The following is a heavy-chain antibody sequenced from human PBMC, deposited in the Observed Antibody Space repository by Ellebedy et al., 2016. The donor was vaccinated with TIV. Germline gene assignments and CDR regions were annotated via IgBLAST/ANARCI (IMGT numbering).Heavy chain of an antibody. J-gene: IGHJ6*02. CDR2: ISSSSSTI. CDR3: ARDARFTGYYGMDV. V-gene: IGHV3-48*02. Sequence: GESLKISXAASGFTFSSYSMNWVRQAPGKGLEWVSYISSSSSTIYYADSVKGRFTISRDNAKNSLYLQMNSLRDEDTAVYYCARDARFTGYYGMDVWGQGTTVTVSS. D-gene: IGHD3-3*01. CDR1: GFTFSSYS.